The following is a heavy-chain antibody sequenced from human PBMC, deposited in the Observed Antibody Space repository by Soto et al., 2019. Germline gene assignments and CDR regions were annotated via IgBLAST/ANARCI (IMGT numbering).Heavy chain of an antibody. CDR1: GYTFTSYY. CDR2: INPSGGSA. D-gene: IGHD3-22*01. CDR3: ARGAYDSSGYSSDAFDI. J-gene: IGHJ3*02. V-gene: IGHV1-46*01. Sequence: ASVKVSCKASGYTFTSYYMHWVRQAPGQGLEWMGIINPSGGSASYAQKFQGRVTMTRDTSTSTVYMELSSLRSEDTAVYYCARGAYDSSGYSSDAFDIWGQGTMVTVSS.